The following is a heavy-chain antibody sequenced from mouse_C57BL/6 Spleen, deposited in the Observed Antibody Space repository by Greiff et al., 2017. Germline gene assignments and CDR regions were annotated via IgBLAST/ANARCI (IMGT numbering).Heavy chain of an antibody. D-gene: IGHD1-1*01. CDR1: GFTFSDYG. Sequence: DVQLVESGGGLVKPGGSLKLSCAASGFTFSDYGMHWVRQAPEKGLGWVAYISSGSSTIYYADTVSGRFTISRDNAKNTLFLHMTSLRSEDTAMYYCARYYGSSDGFDYWGQGTTLTVSS. V-gene: IGHV5-17*01. CDR2: ISSGSSTI. J-gene: IGHJ2*01. CDR3: ARYYGSSDGFDY.